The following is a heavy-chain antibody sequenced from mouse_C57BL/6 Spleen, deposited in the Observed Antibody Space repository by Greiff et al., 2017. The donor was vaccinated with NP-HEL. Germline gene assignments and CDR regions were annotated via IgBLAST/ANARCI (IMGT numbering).Heavy chain of an antibody. Sequence: VQLQQSGAELVRPGASVKLSCKASGYTFTDYYINWVKQRPGQGLEWIARIYPGSGNTYYNGKFKGKATLTAEKSSSTAYMQLSSLTSEDAAVYFCARGEGYAMDYWGQGTSVTVSS. J-gene: IGHJ4*01. V-gene: IGHV1-76*01. CDR2: IYPGSGNT. CDR1: GYTFTDYY. CDR3: ARGEGYAMDY.